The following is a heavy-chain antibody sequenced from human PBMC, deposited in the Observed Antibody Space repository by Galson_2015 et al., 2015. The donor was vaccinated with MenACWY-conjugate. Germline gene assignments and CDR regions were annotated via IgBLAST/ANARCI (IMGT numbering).Heavy chain of an antibody. CDR3: AKDLWWGPSSPYDY. J-gene: IGHJ4*02. CDR2: ISSSSSYT. V-gene: IGHV3-11*05. Sequence: SLRLSCAASGFTFSDYYMSWIRQAPGKGLEWVSYISSSSSYTNYADSVKGRFTISRDNSKNTLYLQMNSLRAEDTAVYYCAKDLWWGPSSPYDYWGQGTLVTVSS. D-gene: IGHD2-21*01. CDR1: GFTFSDYY.